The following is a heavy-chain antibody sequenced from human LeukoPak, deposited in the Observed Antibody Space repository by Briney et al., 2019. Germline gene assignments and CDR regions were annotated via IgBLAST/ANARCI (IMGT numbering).Heavy chain of an antibody. D-gene: IGHD6-19*01. J-gene: IGHJ4*02. Sequence: SETLSLTCTVSGDSVSNGNYYWSWLRQPPGKALEWIGYIYYTGKTYYNPSLEGRVTILVDTSRNHFSVKLSSVTAADTAVYFCARGGKNSGWYGWGQGTLVTVSS. CDR2: IYYTGKT. V-gene: IGHV4-61*03. CDR1: GDSVSNGNYY. CDR3: ARGGKNSGWYG.